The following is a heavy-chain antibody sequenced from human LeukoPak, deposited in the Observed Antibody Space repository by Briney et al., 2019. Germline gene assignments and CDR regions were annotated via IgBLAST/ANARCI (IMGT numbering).Heavy chain of an antibody. V-gene: IGHV4-59*01. J-gene: IGHJ4*02. Sequence: SETLSLTCTVSGGSISSYYWSWIRQPPGKGLEWIGYIYYSGSTNYNPSLKSRVTISVDTSKNQFSLKLSSVTAADTAVYYCGRSSGYEYYFDYWGQGTLVTVSS. CDR3: GRSSGYEYYFDY. CDR1: GGSISSYY. D-gene: IGHD5-12*01. CDR2: IYYSGST.